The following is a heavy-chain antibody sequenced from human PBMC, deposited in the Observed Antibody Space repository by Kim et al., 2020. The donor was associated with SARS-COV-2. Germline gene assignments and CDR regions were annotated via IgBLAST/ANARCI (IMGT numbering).Heavy chain of an antibody. D-gene: IGHD5-12*01. Sequence: SETLSLTCTVSGASVNIGSFYWGWIRQPPGKGLEYIGHIYPYGHSNYNPSLKSRVTISADPSKNQFSLKMTSVTAADTAVFYCARGVATGNFDFWGQGAVVIVSS. CDR3: ARGVATGNFDF. CDR1: GASVNIGSFY. V-gene: IGHV4-61*01. J-gene: IGHJ3*01. CDR2: IYPYGHS.